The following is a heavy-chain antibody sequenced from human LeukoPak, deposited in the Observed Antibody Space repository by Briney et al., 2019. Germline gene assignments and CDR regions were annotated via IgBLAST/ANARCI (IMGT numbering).Heavy chain of an antibody. J-gene: IGHJ4*02. CDR1: GLTFSSYA. V-gene: IGHV3-23*01. CDR3: AKEDYDYVWGSYGSTPTFDY. CDR2: ISGSGGST. D-gene: IGHD3-16*01. Sequence: PGGSLRLSCAASGLTFSSYAMSWVRQAPGKGLEWVSAISGSGGSTYYADSVKGRFTISRDNSKNTLYLQMNSLRAEDTAVYYCAKEDYDYVWGSYGSTPTFDYWGQGTLVTVSS.